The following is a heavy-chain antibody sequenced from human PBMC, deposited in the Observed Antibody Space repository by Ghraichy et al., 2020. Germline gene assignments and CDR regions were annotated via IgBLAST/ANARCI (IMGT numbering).Heavy chain of an antibody. CDR3: AREHSSGWYSAPPDDLAFDI. CDR2: IYYSGST. J-gene: IGHJ3*02. D-gene: IGHD6-19*01. Sequence: SETLSLTCTVSGGSISSYYWSWIRQPPGKGLEWIGDIYYSGSTNYNPSLRSRVTISVDTSKNQFSLKLSSVTAADTAIYYCAREHSSGWYSAPPDDLAFDIWGQGTVVTVSS. CDR1: GGSISSYY. V-gene: IGHV4-59*01.